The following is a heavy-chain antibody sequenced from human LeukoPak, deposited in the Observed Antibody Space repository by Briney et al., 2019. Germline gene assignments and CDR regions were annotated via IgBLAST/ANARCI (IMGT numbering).Heavy chain of an antibody. Sequence: PSGTLSLTCGVFGGSITNTNYWTWVRQPPGKGLEWIGEVNLQGSTNYNPSLMGRVAIAVDTSENHISLQLTSVTAADTAVYYCAREGGPYRPLDYSGQGTLVTVSS. J-gene: IGHJ4*02. CDR3: AREGGPYRPLDY. CDR2: VNLQGST. V-gene: IGHV4-4*02. CDR1: GGSITNTNY.